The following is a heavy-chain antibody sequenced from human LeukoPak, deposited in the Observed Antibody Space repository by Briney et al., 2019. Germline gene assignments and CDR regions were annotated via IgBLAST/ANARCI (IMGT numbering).Heavy chain of an antibody. CDR3: ARVHPSGSYHKY. J-gene: IGHJ4*02. CDR2: MNPNSGNT. V-gene: IGHV1-8*01. Sequence: ASVKVPCKASGYTFTSYDINWVRQATGQGLEWMGWMNPNSGNTGYAQKFQGRVTMTTDTSTSTAYMELRSLRSDDTAVYYCARVHPSGSYHKYWGQGTLVTVSS. CDR1: GYTFTSYD. D-gene: IGHD3-10*01.